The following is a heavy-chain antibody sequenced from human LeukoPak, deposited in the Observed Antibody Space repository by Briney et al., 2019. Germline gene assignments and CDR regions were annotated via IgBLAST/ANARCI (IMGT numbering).Heavy chain of an antibody. CDR3: ARVKGLRWQKGDAFDI. CDR1: SGSISSSSYN. D-gene: IGHD4-23*01. V-gene: IGHV4-39*07. CDR2: INHSGST. Sequence: SETLCLSCTVSSGSISSSSYNWGRIPPPPGKGLEWTVEINHSGSTNYNPSLHRRVTISEDTSKKQFSLMLSSVTAAATAVHYCARVKGLRWQKGDAFDIWGQGTMVTVSS. J-gene: IGHJ3*02.